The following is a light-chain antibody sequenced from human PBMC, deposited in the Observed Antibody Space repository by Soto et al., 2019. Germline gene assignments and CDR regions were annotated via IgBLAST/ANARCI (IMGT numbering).Light chain of an antibody. CDR2: DVS. J-gene: IGKJ2*01. V-gene: IGKV1-33*01. Sequence: DIRLSQSPSSLSASVGDRVTITCQASQDISDHLNWYQQKPGKAPRLLLYDVSNLQRGIPSRFSGSGSGTDFTFTISGLQPEDFATYFCQQYDGLPRTFGQGTKMDI. CDR1: QDISDH. CDR3: QQYDGLPRT.